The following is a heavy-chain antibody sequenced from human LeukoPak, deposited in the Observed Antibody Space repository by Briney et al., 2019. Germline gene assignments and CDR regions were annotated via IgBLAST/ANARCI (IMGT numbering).Heavy chain of an antibody. D-gene: IGHD3-3*02. J-gene: IGHJ3*02. CDR3: ARRRHLDAFDI. V-gene: IGHV4-59*08. CDR2: IYYSGST. Sequence: PSETLSLTCTVSGGSISSYYWSWIRQPPGKGLEWIGYIYYSGSTNYNPSLKSRVTISVDTSKNQFSLKLSSVTAADTAVYYCARRRHLDAFDIWGQGTMVTVSS. CDR1: GGSISSYY.